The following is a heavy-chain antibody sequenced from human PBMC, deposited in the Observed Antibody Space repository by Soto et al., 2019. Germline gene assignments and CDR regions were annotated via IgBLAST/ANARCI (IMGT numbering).Heavy chain of an antibody. CDR1: GGSIVNYY. CDR3: AKNLYGYYVNPDI. D-gene: IGHD3-3*01. J-gene: IGHJ3*02. V-gene: IGHV4-59*01. CDR2: IHYSGST. Sequence: ETLSLTCTVSGGSIVNYYCSWIGQPPGKGLEWIVYIHYSGSTWYNPSLKSRVTISVDKSRNQFSLKLSSVTAADTAVYFCAKNLYGYYVNPDIWGQGTMVTVSS.